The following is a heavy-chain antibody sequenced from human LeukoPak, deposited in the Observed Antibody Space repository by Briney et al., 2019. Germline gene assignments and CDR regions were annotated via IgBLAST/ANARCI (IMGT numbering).Heavy chain of an antibody. Sequence: SETLSLTCTVSGGSISSGGYYWSWIRQHPGKGLEWIGYIYYSGSTYYNPSLKSRVTISVDTSKNQFSLKLSSVTAADTAVYYCARTTVTTPRDAFDIWGQGTMVTVSS. CDR3: ARTTVTTPRDAFDI. V-gene: IGHV4-31*03. CDR1: GGSISSGGYY. D-gene: IGHD4-17*01. CDR2: IYYSGST. J-gene: IGHJ3*02.